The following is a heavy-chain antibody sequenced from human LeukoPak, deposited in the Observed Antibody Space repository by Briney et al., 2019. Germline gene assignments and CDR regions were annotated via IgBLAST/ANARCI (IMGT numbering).Heavy chain of an antibody. CDR2: ISGSGGST. CDR3: AKDIPGIAVAGTIYYYYGMGV. V-gene: IGHV3-23*01. CDR1: GFTFSSYA. D-gene: IGHD6-19*01. Sequence: GGSLRLSCAASGFTFSSYAMSWVRQAPGKGLEWVSAISGSGGSTYYADSVKGRFTISRDNPKNTLYLQMNSLRAEDTAVYYCAKDIPGIAVAGTIYYYYGMGVWGKGTTVTVSS. J-gene: IGHJ6*04.